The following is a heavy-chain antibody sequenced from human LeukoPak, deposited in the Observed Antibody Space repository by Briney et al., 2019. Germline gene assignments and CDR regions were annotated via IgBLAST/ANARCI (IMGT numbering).Heavy chain of an antibody. D-gene: IGHD3-3*01. V-gene: IGHV3-33*06. CDR1: GFTFSSYG. Sequence: GGSLRLSCAASGFTFSSYGMQWVRQAPGKGLEWVAVIWYDGSNKYYADSVKGRFTISRDNSKNTLYLQMNSLRAEDTAVYYCAKSYYDFWSGYYTFYFDYWGQGTLVTVSS. CDR2: IWYDGSNK. CDR3: AKSYYDFWSGYYTFYFDY. J-gene: IGHJ4*02.